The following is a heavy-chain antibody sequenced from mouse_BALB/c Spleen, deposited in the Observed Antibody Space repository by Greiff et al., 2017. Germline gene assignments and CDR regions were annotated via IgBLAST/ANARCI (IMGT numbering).Heavy chain of an antibody. D-gene: IGHD2-2*01. CDR1: GFSLNGYG. Sequence: QVQLKESGPGLVAPSQSLSITCTVSGFSLNGYGVNWVRQPPGKGLEWLGMLWGDGSTNYNSALKSRLSISKDNSKSQVFLKMNSLQTDDSDRYYSARYSGAYGSFCAYWGQGTLVTVSA. J-gene: IGHJ3*01. CDR2: LWGDGST. CDR3: ARYSGAYGSFCAY. V-gene: IGHV2-6-7*01.